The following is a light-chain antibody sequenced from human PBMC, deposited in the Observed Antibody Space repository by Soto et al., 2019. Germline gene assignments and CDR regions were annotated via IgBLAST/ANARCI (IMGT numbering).Light chain of an antibody. J-gene: IGKJ2*01. V-gene: IGKV1-5*01. CDR2: DVF. CDR3: QQYHSFSFT. CDR1: QSITYW. Sequence: DIQMTQSPSSLSASVGDRVTITCRASQSITYWLAWYQQKPGSAPKLLIYDVFNLQSGVPSRFSGSGSGTEFTLTISSLQPDDSATYYCQQYHSFSFTFGQGTKVDIK.